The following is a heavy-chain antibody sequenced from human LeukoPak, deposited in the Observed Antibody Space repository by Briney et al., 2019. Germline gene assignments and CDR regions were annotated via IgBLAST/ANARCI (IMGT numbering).Heavy chain of an antibody. Sequence: QPGGSLRLSCAASGFIFRSYGMHWVRQAPGKGLEWVPAISYDGSTENYADSVRGRFTISRDNSKNTLYLQMNSLRAEDTAVYYCAKDLQMATMLVLYYFDYWGQGTLVTVSS. D-gene: IGHD5-24*01. CDR2: ISYDGSTE. V-gene: IGHV3-30*18. CDR1: GFIFRSYG. J-gene: IGHJ4*02. CDR3: AKDLQMATMLVLYYFDY.